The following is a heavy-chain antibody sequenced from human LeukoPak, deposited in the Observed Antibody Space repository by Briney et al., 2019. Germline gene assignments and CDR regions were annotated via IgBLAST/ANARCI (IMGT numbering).Heavy chain of an antibody. V-gene: IGHV1-2*04. D-gene: IGHD6-19*01. CDR2: INPNSGGT. CDR3: ARDLVAVAGTGRYYYGMDV. CDR1: GYTFTGYY. Sequence: ASVKVSCKASGYTFTGYYMHWVRQAPGQGLEWMGWINPNSGGTNYAQKFQGWVTMTRDTSISTAYMELSSLRSEDTAVYYCARDLVAVAGTGRYYYGMDVWGQGTTVTVSS. J-gene: IGHJ6*02.